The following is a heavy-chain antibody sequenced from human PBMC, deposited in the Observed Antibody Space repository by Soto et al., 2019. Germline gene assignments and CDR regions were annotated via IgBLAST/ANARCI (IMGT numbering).Heavy chain of an antibody. J-gene: IGHJ4*02. V-gene: IGHV3-30*18. Sequence: GGSLRLSCAASGFTFSSYGMHWVRQAPGKGLEWVAVISYDGSNKYYADSVKGRFTISRDNSKNTLYLQMNSLRAEDTAVYYCANGTSAVAGTLNYFDYWGQGTLVTVSS. D-gene: IGHD6-19*01. CDR1: GFTFSSYG. CDR2: ISYDGSNK. CDR3: ANGTSAVAGTLNYFDY.